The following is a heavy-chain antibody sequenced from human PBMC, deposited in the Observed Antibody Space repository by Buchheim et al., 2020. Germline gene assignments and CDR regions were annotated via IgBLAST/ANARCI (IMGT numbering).Heavy chain of an antibody. D-gene: IGHD3-10*01. J-gene: IGHJ5*02. V-gene: IGHV3-30*03. CDR1: GFTFSSYG. CDR2: ISYDGSNK. Sequence: QVQLVESGGGVVQPGRSLRLSCAASGFTFSSYGMHWVRQAPGKGLEWVAVISYDGSNKYYADSVKGRFTISRDNSKNTLYLQMNSLRAEDTAVYYCARDPYYGSGSYYNTGWFDPWGQGTL. CDR3: ARDPYYGSGSYYNTGWFDP.